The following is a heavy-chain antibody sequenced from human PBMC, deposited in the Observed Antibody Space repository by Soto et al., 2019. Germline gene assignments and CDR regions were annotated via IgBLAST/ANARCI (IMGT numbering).Heavy chain of an antibody. CDR2: IYYSGST. V-gene: IGHV4-59*01. Sequence: PSETLSLTCTASGGSISSYYWSWIRQPPGKGLEWIGYIYYSGSTNYNPSLKSRVTISVDTSKNQFSLKLSSVTAADTAVYYCARSDYYDSSGYGYWGQGTLVTVSS. CDR3: ARSDYYDSSGYGY. CDR1: GGSISSYY. J-gene: IGHJ4*02. D-gene: IGHD3-22*01.